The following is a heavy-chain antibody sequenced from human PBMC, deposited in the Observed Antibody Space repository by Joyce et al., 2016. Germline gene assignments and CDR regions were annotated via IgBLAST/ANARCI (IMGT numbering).Heavy chain of an antibody. CDR1: AFSVSSNY. J-gene: IGHJ3*01. CDR2: IVGGVET. D-gene: IGHD1-26*01. Sequence: EAQLVETGGGLIQPGGSLSISCVVSAFSVSSNYMNWVRQAPGGGLEWVSTIVGGVETYYRDSVKGCFTISRDKSKNTLFLQMSSLRAEDTALYYCARGHSASYPRAFDFWGQGTMVTVSS. CDR3: ARGHSASYPRAFDF. V-gene: IGHV3-53*02.